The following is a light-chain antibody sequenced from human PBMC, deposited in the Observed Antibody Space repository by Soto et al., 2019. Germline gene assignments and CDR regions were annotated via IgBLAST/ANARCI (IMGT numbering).Light chain of an antibody. CDR1: QSVSNNY. CDR3: QQYGVSPLMFT. V-gene: IGKV3-20*01. CDR2: GAS. Sequence: EIVLVQSPGTLSLSPGERATLSCRASQSVSNNYLAWYQQKPGQAPRLLIYGASSRATGVPDRFNGSGTGTDFSLTITRLEPEDFAVYYCQQYGVSPLMFTFGQGTKVGVK. J-gene: IGKJ2*01.